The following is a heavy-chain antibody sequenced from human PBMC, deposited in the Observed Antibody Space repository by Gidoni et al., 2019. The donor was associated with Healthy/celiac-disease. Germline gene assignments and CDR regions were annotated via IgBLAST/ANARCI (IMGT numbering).Heavy chain of an antibody. Sequence: GLEWVAVIWYDGSNKYYADSVKGRFTISRDNSKNTLYLQMNSLRAEDTAVYYCARDFNYGDVLDYWGQGTLVTVSS. CDR3: ARDFNYGDVLDY. CDR2: IWYDGSNK. D-gene: IGHD4-17*01. J-gene: IGHJ4*02. V-gene: IGHV3-33*01.